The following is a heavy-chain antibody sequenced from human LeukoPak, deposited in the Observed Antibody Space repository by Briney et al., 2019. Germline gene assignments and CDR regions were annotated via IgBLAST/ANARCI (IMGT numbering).Heavy chain of an antibody. CDR2: INSDGSST. CDR1: GFTFSSHW. Sequence: PGGSLRLSCAASGFTFSSHWMHWVRQAPGKGLVWVSRINSDGSSTSYADSVKGRFTISSDNAKNTLYLQMNSLRAGDTAVYYCSRDQYDSGVGGDWGQGTLVTVSS. CDR3: SRDQYDSGVGGD. V-gene: IGHV3-74*01. D-gene: IGHD3-22*01. J-gene: IGHJ4*02.